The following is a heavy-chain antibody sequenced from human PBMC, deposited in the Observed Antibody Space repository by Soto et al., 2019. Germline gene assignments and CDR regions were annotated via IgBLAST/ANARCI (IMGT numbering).Heavy chain of an antibody. D-gene: IGHD1-26*01. J-gene: IGHJ4*02. CDR2: IWYDGSNK. CDR3: ARDRGSEGWELFDY. Sequence: QVQLVESGGGVVQPGRSLRLSCAASGFTFSSYGMHWVRQAPGKGLEWVAVIWYDGSNKYYADSVKGRFTISRDNSKNTLYLQMNSLRAEDTAVYYCARDRGSEGWELFDYWGQGTLVTVSS. CDR1: GFTFSSYG. V-gene: IGHV3-33*01.